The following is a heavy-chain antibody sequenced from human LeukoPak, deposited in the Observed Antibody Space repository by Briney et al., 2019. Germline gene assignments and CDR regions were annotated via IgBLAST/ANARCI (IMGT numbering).Heavy chain of an antibody. V-gene: IGHV3-30*04. CDR1: GFTFSSYS. J-gene: IGHJ5*02. Sequence: GGSLRLSCAASGFTFSSYSMHWVRQAPGKGLEWVAFISYDGSNKYYADSVKGRFTTSRDNSKNTLYLQMNSLRAEDTAVYYCARDRAMVRGVITGWFDPWGQGTLVTVSS. D-gene: IGHD3-10*01. CDR3: ARDRAMVRGVITGWFDP. CDR2: ISYDGSNK.